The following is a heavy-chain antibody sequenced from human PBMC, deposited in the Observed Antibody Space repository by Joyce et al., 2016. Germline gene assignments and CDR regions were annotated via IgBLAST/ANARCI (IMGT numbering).Heavy chain of an antibody. D-gene: IGHD3-10*01. CDR3: TKRTPRAFGGFRFDD. CDR2: IIDSGGSA. CDR1: GFTFNVYA. J-gene: IGHJ4*02. Sequence: EVQLLQSGGGLVQPGGSLRLSCAASGFTFNVYAMTWVRQDPGKGLEWVSGIIDSGGSAYYADSVKGRFTISRDKSKNIVYLQMNSLRAEDTAVYYCTKRTPRAFGGFRFDDWGQGTLVTVSS. V-gene: IGHV3-23*01.